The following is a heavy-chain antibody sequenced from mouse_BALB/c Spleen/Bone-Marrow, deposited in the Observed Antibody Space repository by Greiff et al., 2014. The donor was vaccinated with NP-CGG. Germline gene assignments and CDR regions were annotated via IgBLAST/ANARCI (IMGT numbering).Heavy chain of an antibody. CDR3: ARNYYGYAMDY. Sequence: VQLQQSGPELMKPGASVKISCKASGYSFSSYYIHWVKQSHGKSLEWIGYIDPFNGGISCNQKFKGKATLTVDKSSSTAYMHFSSLTSEDSAVYYCARNYYGYAMDYWGQGTSVTVSS. D-gene: IGHD1-1*01. J-gene: IGHJ4*01. V-gene: IGHV1S135*01. CDR1: GYSFSSYY. CDR2: IDPFNGGI.